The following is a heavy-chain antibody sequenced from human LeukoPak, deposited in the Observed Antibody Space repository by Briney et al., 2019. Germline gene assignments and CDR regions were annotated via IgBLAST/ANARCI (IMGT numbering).Heavy chain of an antibody. CDR2: IYTSGST. CDR3: ARLTAAGPRTNWFDP. Sequence: SETLSLTCTVSVGSISSYDWSWIRQPAGKGLEWIGRIYTSGSTNYNPSLKSRVTMSVDTSKIQFSLKLSSVTAADTAVYYCARLTAAGPRTNWFDPWGQGTLVTVSS. J-gene: IGHJ5*02. V-gene: IGHV4-4*07. D-gene: IGHD6-13*01. CDR1: VGSISSYD.